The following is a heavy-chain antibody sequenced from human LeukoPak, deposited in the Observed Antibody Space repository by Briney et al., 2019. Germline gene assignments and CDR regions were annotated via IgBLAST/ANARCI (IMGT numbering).Heavy chain of an antibody. V-gene: IGHV4-59*12. CDR3: ARGLGSATENWFDP. D-gene: IGHD3-16*01. CDR1: GGSISSFY. J-gene: IGHJ5*02. CDR2: IYHSGST. Sequence: SETLSLTCTVSGGSISSFYWSWIRQPPGKGLEWIGYIYHSGSTYYNPSLKSRVTISVDRSKNQFSLKLSSVTAADTAVYYCARGLGSATENWFDPWGQGTLVTVSS.